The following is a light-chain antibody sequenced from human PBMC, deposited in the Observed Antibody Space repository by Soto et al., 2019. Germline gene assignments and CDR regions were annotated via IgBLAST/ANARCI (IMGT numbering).Light chain of an antibody. CDR2: DVS. Sequence: QSALTQPASVXXXXXXXXXXSCTGTSSDVGGYNYVSWYQQHPGKAPKFMIYDVSNRPSGVSNRFSGSKSGNTASLTISGLQAEDEADYYCSSYTSSSTLYVFGTGTKVTVL. CDR1: SSDVGGYNY. J-gene: IGLJ1*01. V-gene: IGLV2-14*01. CDR3: SSYTSSSTLYV.